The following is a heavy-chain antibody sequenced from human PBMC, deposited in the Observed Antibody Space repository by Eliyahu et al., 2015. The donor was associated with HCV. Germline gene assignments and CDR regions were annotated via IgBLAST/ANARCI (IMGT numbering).Heavy chain of an antibody. CDR2: INHSGST. Sequence: QVQLQQWGAGLLKPSETLSLTCAVYGGSFSGYYWSWIRQPPGKGLEWIGEINHSGSTNYNPSLKSRVTISVDTSKNQFSLKLSSVTAADTAVYYCARWGEGYYYGSGNRNYFDYWGQGTLVTVSS. CDR3: ARWGEGYYYGSGNRNYFDY. CDR1: GGSFSGYY. J-gene: IGHJ4*02. V-gene: IGHV4-34*01. D-gene: IGHD3-10*01.